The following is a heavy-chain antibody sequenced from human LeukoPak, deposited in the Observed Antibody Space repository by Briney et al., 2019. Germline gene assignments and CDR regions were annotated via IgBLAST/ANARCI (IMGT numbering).Heavy chain of an antibody. J-gene: IGHJ5*02. D-gene: IGHD5-24*01. CDR3: ARAGGQEMATVHWFDP. CDR1: GYTFTSYY. V-gene: IGHV1-46*01. Sequence: GASVKVSCKAAGYTFTSYYMHWVRQAPGQGLEWMGIINPSGGSTSYAQKFQGRVTMTRDMSTSTVYMELSSLRSEDTAVYYCARAGGQEMATVHWFDPWGQGTLVTVSS. CDR2: INPSGGST.